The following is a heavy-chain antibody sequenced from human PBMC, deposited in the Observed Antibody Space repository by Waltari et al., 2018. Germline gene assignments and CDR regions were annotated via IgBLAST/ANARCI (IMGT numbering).Heavy chain of an antibody. Sequence: QVQLQESGPGLVKPSETLSLTCTVSVGSISSYYWSWIRQPPGKGLEWIGYIYYSGSTNYNPSLKSRVTISVDTSKNQFSLKLSSVTAADTAVYYCARGAIAYCNYWGQGTLVTVSS. J-gene: IGHJ4*02. CDR1: VGSISSYY. D-gene: IGHD2-21*01. V-gene: IGHV4-59*01. CDR3: ARGAIAYCNY. CDR2: IYYSGST.